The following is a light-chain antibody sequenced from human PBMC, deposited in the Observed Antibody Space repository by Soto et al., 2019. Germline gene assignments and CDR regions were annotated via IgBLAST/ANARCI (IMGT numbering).Light chain of an antibody. CDR1: QSVSSSY. J-gene: IGKJ4*01. CDR3: QQYNEWPLT. CDR2: GAS. Sequence: EIVLTQSPGTLSLSPGERATLSCRASQSVSSSYLAWYQQKPGQAPRLLIYGASSRATGIPDRFSGSGSGTDFTLTISSLQSEDFAVYYCQQYNEWPLTFGGGTKVETK. V-gene: IGKV3-20*01.